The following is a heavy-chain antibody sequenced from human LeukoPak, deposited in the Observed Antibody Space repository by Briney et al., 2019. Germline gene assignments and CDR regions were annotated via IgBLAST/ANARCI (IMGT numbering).Heavy chain of an antibody. D-gene: IGHD2-15*01. CDR1: GFTISDSW. Sequence: GESLRLSCAASGFTISDSWMHWVRQAPGKGLVWVSSIDGGGTNTPYADSVKGRFTISRDNARSALYLQMNSLRAEDTAVYYCARGRISLSYFDYWGQGALVTVAS. CDR3: ARGRISLSYFDY. CDR2: IDGGGTNT. V-gene: IGHV3-74*01. J-gene: IGHJ4*02.